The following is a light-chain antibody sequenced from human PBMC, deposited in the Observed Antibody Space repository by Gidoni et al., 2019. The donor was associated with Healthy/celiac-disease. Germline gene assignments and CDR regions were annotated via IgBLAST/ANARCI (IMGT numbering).Light chain of an antibody. J-gene: IGKJ1*01. Sequence: DIQMTKSPSTLSASVGDRVTITCRASQSISSWLAWYQQKPGKAPKLLIYKASSLESGVPSRFSGSGSGTEFTLTISSLQPDDFATYYCQQYNSYPRTFXQXTKVEIK. CDR3: QQYNSYPRT. CDR1: QSISSW. CDR2: KAS. V-gene: IGKV1-5*03.